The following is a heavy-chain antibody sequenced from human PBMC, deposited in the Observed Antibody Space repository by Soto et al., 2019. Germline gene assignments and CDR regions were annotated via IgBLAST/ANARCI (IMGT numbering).Heavy chain of an antibody. CDR2: IYYSGST. V-gene: IGHV4-31*03. Sequence: SETLSLTCTVSGGSISSGGYYWSWIRQHPGKGLEWIGYIYYSGSTYYNPSLKSRVTISVDTSKNQFSLKLSSVTAADTAVYYCARGTYYYDSSGYEPLDSWGQGTLVTVSS. CDR1: GGSISSGGYY. J-gene: IGHJ4*02. CDR3: ARGTYYYDSSGYEPLDS. D-gene: IGHD3-22*01.